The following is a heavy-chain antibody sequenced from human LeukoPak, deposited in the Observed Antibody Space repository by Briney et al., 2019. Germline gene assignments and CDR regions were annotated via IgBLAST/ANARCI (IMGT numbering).Heavy chain of an antibody. J-gene: IGHJ5*02. Sequence: PSETLSLTCTVSGGSISSYYWSWIRRPAGKGLEWIGRIYTSGSTNCNPSLKSRVTISIDKSKNQFSLKLSSVTAADTAVYYCARGANGWFDPWGQGALVTVSS. D-gene: IGHD2-8*01. CDR1: GGSISSYY. V-gene: IGHV4-4*07. CDR2: IYTSGST. CDR3: ARGANGWFDP.